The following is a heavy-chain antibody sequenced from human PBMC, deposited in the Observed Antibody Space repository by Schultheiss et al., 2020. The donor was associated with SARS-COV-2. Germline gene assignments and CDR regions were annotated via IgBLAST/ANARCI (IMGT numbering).Heavy chain of an antibody. J-gene: IGHJ6*02. CDR2: IKQDGSEK. D-gene: IGHD3-3*01. CDR1: GFTFSSYE. V-gene: IGHV3-7*05. Sequence: GESLKISCAASGFTFSSYEMSWVRQAPGKGLEWVANIKQDGSEKYYVDSVKGRFTISRDNAKNSLYLQMNSLRAEDTAVYYCARDPRVQLRFLEWLYDYYYGMDVWGQGTTVTVSS. CDR3: ARDPRVQLRFLEWLYDYYYGMDV.